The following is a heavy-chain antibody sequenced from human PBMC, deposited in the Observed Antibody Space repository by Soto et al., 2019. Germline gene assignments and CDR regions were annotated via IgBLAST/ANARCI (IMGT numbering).Heavy chain of an antibody. CDR3: AREVCSSTSCSLDY. V-gene: IGHV4-59*01. Sequence: QVQLQESGPGLVKPSETLSLTCTVSGGSISSYYWSWIRQPPGKGLEWIGYIYYSGSTNYNPSLKSRVNISVDTSKNQFSLKLSSVTAADTAVYYCAREVCSSTSCSLDYWGQGTLVTVSS. CDR1: GGSISSYY. D-gene: IGHD2-2*01. CDR2: IYYSGST. J-gene: IGHJ4*02.